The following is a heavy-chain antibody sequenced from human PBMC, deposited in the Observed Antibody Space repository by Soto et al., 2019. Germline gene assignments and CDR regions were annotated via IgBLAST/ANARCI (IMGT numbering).Heavy chain of an antibody. CDR3: AWGREYSNLFDY. CDR1: GFTFSSYS. Sequence: EVQLVESGGGLVQPGGSLRLSCAASGFTFSSYSMNWVRQAPGKGLDWVSYISSSSSTIYYADSVKGRFTISRDNAKNSLYLQMNSLRDEDTAVYYCAWGREYSNLFDYWGQGTRVTVSS. CDR2: ISSSSSTI. V-gene: IGHV3-48*02. J-gene: IGHJ4*02. D-gene: IGHD4-4*01.